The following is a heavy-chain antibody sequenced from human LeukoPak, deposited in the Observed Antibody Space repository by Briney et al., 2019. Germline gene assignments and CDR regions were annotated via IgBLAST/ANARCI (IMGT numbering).Heavy chain of an antibody. CDR2: IYYSGST. D-gene: IGHD6-19*01. Sequence: SETLSLTCTVSGGSISSSSYYWGWSRQPPGKGLEWIGSIYYSGSTYYNPSLKSRVTISVDTSKNQFSLKLSSVTAADTAVYYCARHRGVYSSGWYSDFDYWGQGTLVTVSS. CDR1: GGSISSSSYY. CDR3: ARHRGVYSSGWYSDFDY. J-gene: IGHJ4*02. V-gene: IGHV4-39*01.